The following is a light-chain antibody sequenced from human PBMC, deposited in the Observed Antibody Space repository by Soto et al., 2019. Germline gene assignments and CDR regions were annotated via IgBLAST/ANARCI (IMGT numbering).Light chain of an antibody. CDR3: QQYGSSLFT. CDR2: GTS. J-gene: IGKJ3*01. CDR1: QSVSSKY. Sequence: IVLTQSPGTLSLSPGERATLSCRASQSVSSKYLAWYQQKPGQAPRVLIYGTSIRASGVPERFSGGGSGTVFTLTITRLEPEDFAGYYCQQYGSSLFTFGPGTKVDFK. V-gene: IGKV3-20*01.